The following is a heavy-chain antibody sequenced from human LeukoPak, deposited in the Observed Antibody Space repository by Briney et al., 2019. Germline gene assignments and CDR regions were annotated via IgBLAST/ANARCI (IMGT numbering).Heavy chain of an antibody. Sequence: PGRSLRLSCAASAFTFSSYGMHRVGQAPGQGLKWWTVIYNDESNKYYADPGKGRFTISRDNSKNTLYLQMNSLRAEDTAVYYCAKRLNHAYGDYSGWHYFDYWGQGTLVTVSS. CDR2: IYNDESNK. CDR1: AFTFSSYG. D-gene: IGHD4-17*01. CDR3: AKRLNHAYGDYSGWHYFDY. J-gene: IGHJ4*02. V-gene: IGHV3-30*18.